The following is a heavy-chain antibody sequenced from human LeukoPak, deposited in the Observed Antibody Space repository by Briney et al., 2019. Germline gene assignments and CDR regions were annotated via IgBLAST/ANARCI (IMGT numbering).Heavy chain of an antibody. V-gene: IGHV3-23*01. CDR1: GFAFGTYA. CDR3: ARDPYNTIIYRLPY. CDR2: ISANGQAT. Sequence: GGSLRLSCAGSGFAFGTYAMSWVRQAPGMGLEWVSSISANGQATYYADSVEGRFTISRDNSKNTLYLQLNSLRAEDTATYYRARDPYNTIIYRLPYCGHHSLRTVSS. J-gene: IGHJ1*01. D-gene: IGHD3-10*01.